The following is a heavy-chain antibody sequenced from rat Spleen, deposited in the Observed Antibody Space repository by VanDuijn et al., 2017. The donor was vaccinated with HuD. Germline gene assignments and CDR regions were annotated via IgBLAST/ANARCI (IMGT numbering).Heavy chain of an antibody. J-gene: IGHJ4*01. Sequence: EVQLQESGPGLVKPSQSLSLTCSVTGYSITSSYRWNWIRTFPGNKLEWMGYINSAGSTNYNPSLKSRISITRDTSKNQVFLQVNSVTTEDTATYYCARWDYYDGTYGVMDAWGQGASVTVSS. CDR1: GYSITSSYR. CDR3: ARWDYYDGTYGVMDA. CDR2: INSAGST. V-gene: IGHV3-3*01. D-gene: IGHD1-12*02.